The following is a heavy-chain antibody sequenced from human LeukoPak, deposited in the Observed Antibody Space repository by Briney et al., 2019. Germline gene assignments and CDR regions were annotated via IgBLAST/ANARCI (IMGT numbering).Heavy chain of an antibody. CDR3: ARASGYCSSTSCYTGGYFDY. CDR2: ISAYNGNT. Sequence: ASAKVSCKASGYTFTSYGISWVRQAPGQGLEWMGWISAYNGNTNYAQKLQGRVTMTTDTSTSTAYMELRSLRSDDTAVYYCARASGYCSSTSCYTGGYFDYWGQGTLVTVSS. V-gene: IGHV1-18*01. CDR1: GYTFTSYG. J-gene: IGHJ4*02. D-gene: IGHD2-2*02.